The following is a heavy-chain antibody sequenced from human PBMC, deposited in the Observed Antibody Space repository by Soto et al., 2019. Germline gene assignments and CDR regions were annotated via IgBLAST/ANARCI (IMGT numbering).Heavy chain of an antibody. CDR1: GASITTSY. J-gene: IGHJ4*02. CDR3: ARTPVRLALGTVRCYFDD. V-gene: IGHV4-59*01. D-gene: IGHD3-16*01. Sequence: QVQLQESGPGLVKPSATLTLTCTVSGASITTSYWSWIRQPPGKGLEWIGYIFHRGTTNDNPSLESRVSMSVDTSKNQFSLTMTSVNAADTAVYYCARTPVRLALGTVRCYFDDWGQGTLVTVSS. CDR2: IFHRGTT.